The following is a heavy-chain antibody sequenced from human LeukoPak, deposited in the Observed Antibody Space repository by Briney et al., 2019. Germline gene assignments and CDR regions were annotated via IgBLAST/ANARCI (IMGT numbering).Heavy chain of an antibody. D-gene: IGHD5-18*01. V-gene: IGHV3-64D*09. CDR3: AKRDGTAMVYGAFDY. CDR1: GFTFSSYA. Sequence: GGSLRLSCSASGFTFSSYAMHWVRQAPGKGLEYVSAISSNGGSTYYADSVKGRFTISRDNSKNTLYLQMSSLRAEDTAVYYCAKRDGTAMVYGAFDYWGQGTLVTVSS. J-gene: IGHJ4*02. CDR2: ISSNGGST.